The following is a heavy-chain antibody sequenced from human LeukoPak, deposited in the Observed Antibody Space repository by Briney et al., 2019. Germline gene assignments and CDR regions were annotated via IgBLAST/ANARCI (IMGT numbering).Heavy chain of an antibody. CDR1: GYTFITYY. D-gene: IGHD4-17*01. V-gene: IGHV1-46*01. J-gene: IGHJ4*02. CDR3: ARGDHDSGHFFDY. Sequence: GASVTVSCKASGYTFITYYMHWVRQAPGQGLEWMGIINPSGGSTSFAEKFQGRVTMTRDTSTSTVFMELSSLRSEDTAVYYCARGDHDSGHFFDYWGQGTLVTVSS. CDR2: INPSGGST.